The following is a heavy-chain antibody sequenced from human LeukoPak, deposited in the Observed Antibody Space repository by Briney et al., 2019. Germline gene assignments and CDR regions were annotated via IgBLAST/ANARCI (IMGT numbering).Heavy chain of an antibody. CDR1: GGSISSGDYY. D-gene: IGHD1-1*01. CDR3: ARVLTQDRTGTISDATDY. CDR2: IYYSGST. V-gene: IGHV4-30-4*08. Sequence: SQTLSLTCTVSGGSISSGDYYWSWIRQPPGKGLEWIGYIYYSGSTYYNPSLKSRVTISVDTSKNQFSLKLSSVTAADTAVYYCARVLTQDRTGTISDATDYWGQGTLVTVSP. J-gene: IGHJ4*02.